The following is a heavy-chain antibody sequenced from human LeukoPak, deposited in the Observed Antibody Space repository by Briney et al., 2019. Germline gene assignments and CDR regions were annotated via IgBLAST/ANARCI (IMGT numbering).Heavy chain of an antibody. Sequence: PGGSLRLSCAASGFSFSGRRMNWVRQAPGKGLEWVSAISGSSTYTYYADSVKGRFTISRDNAKSSLYLQMNSLRAEDAAVYYCAREPATFYGLDVWGQGTTVSVSS. CDR3: AREPATFYGLDV. J-gene: IGHJ6*02. V-gene: IGHV3-21*01. CDR2: ISGSSTYT. CDR1: GFSFSGRR. D-gene: IGHD1-14*01.